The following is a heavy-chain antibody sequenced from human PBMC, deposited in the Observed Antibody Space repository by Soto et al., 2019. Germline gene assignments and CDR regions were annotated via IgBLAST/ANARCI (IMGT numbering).Heavy chain of an antibody. J-gene: IGHJ4*02. V-gene: IGHV3-23*01. CDR2: VSDSGGSK. Sequence: GSLRLSCAASGFTFSRYGMNWVRQAPGKGLEWVSSVSDSGGSKYYVDSVKGRFTIFRDNSKNTLYLQMNSLRAEDTAIYYCAKRVEHSSSTHYLDYWGQGTLVTVSS. CDR1: GFTFSRYG. CDR3: AKRVEHSSSTHYLDY. D-gene: IGHD6-6*01.